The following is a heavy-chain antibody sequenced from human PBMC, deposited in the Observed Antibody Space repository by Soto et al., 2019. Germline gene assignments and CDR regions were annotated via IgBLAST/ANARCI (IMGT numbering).Heavy chain of an antibody. V-gene: IGHV1-2*04. CDR2: INPNSGGT. CDR1: GYTFTGYY. D-gene: IGHD6-6*01. CDR3: ARWSSSSRGAFDI. Sequence: ASVKVSCKASGYTFTGYYMHWVRQAPGQGLEWMGWINPNSGGTNYAQRFQGWVTMTRDTYISTASMERSRLRSDDTAVDYCARWSSSSRGAFDIWGQGTMVTVSS. J-gene: IGHJ3*02.